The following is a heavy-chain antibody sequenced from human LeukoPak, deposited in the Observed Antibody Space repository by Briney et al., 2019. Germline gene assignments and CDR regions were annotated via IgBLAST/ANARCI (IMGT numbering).Heavy chain of an antibody. V-gene: IGHV5-51*01. D-gene: IGHD2-15*01. Sequence: GESLKISCKGSGYRFTSYWIGWVRQMPGKGLEWMGIIYPGDSDTRYSPSFQGQVTISADKSISTAYLQWSSLKASDTAMYYCARSPHATNNWFDPWGQGTLVTVSS. J-gene: IGHJ5*02. CDR1: GYRFTSYW. CDR3: ARSPHATNNWFDP. CDR2: IYPGDSDT.